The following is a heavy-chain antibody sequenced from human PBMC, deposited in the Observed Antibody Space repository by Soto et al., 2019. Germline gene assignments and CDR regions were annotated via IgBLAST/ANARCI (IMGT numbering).Heavy chain of an antibody. J-gene: IGHJ6*03. D-gene: IGHD6-13*01. CDR3: ARDRAGVGAAADTGLVGYYYYYMDV. CDR1: GGSISSYY. V-gene: IGHV4-59*01. Sequence: SETLSLTCTVSGGSISSYYWSWIRQPPGKGLEWIGYIYYSGSTNYNPSLKSRVTISVDTSKNQFSLKLSSVTAADTAVYYCARDRAGVGAAADTGLVGYYYYYMDVWGKGTTVTVSS. CDR2: IYYSGST.